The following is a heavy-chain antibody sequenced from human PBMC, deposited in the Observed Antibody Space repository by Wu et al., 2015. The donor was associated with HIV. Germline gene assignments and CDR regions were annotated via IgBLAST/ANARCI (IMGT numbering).Heavy chain of an antibody. Sequence: QVQLVQSGAEVKKPGSSVKVSCKASGGTFNTYAITWVRQAPGQGLEWMGTILPIFTTTKYAQKFQGRVTITADESTSTAYMELSSLTSEDTAVYYCGRRGSWGDRTTIIRGGVDVWGQGTTVSVSS. V-gene: IGHV1-69*15. J-gene: IGHJ6*02. D-gene: IGHD3-10*01. CDR2: ILPIFTTT. CDR3: GRRGSWGDRTTIIRGGVDV. CDR1: GGTFNTYA.